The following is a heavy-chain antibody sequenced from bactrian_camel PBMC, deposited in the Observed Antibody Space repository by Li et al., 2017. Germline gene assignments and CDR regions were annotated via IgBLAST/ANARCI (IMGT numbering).Heavy chain of an antibody. CDR2: GWSGEE. Sequence: HVQLVESGGGSVQTGGSLRLSCLASNSLPNNYCMAWFRQAPGKEREGVATGWSGEETYAETVKGRFTIVRDYANSRIYLQMNNLKPEDTAMYYCAKGRPRLGLVAADLDRGQGTQVTVS. J-gene: IGHJ4*01. CDR3: AKGRPRLGLVAADLD. V-gene: IGHV3S53*01. CDR1: NSLPNNYC. D-gene: IGHD7*01.